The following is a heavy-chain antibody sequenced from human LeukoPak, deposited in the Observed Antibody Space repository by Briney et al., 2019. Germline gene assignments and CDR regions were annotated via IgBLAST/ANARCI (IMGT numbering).Heavy chain of an antibody. CDR2: ISSSSSYI. D-gene: IGHD5-12*01. CDR3: ARDSGYGLAFDY. V-gene: IGHV3-21*01. J-gene: IGHJ4*02. Sequence: GGSLRLSCAASGFTFSSYSMNWVRQAPGKGLEWVSSISSSSSYIYYADSVKGRFTISRDNAKNPLYLQMNSLRAEDTAVYYCARDSGYGLAFDYWGQGTLVTVSS. CDR1: GFTFSSYS.